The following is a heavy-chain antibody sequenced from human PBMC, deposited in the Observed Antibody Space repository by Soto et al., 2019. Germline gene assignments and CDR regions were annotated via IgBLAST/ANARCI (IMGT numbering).Heavy chain of an antibody. V-gene: IGHV1-3*01. CDR3: ARDPGLVAARPTYFDY. CDR1: GYTFTSYG. Sequence: ASVKVSCKASGYTFTSYGISWVRQAPGQGLEWMGWINAGNGNTKYSQKFQGRVTITRDTSASTAYMELSSLRSEDTAVYYCARDPGLVAARPTYFDYWGQGTLVTVSS. D-gene: IGHD6-6*01. CDR2: INAGNGNT. J-gene: IGHJ4*02.